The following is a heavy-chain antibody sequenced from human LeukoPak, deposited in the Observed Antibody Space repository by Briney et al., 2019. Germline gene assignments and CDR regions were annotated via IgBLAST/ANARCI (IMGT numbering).Heavy chain of an antibody. CDR2: IRSKAYGGTT. CDR3: TRRAAMEIGDY. V-gene: IGHV3-49*04. J-gene: IGHJ4*02. CDR1: GLTVSSYG. Sequence: PGGSLRLSCGASGLTVSSYGMSWVRQAPGKGLEWVGFIRSKAYGGTTGYAASVKGRFTISRDDSKSIAYLQMNSLRTEDTAVYYCTRRAAMEIGDYWGQGTLVTVSS. D-gene: IGHD5-18*01.